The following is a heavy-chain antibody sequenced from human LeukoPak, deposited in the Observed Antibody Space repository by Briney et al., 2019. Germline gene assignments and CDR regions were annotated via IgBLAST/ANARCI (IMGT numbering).Heavy chain of an antibody. Sequence: GGSLRLSCAAWGFTFSSYDMRGVRQARGKGVEGGSDISGRGGSTYYADSVKGRFTISRDNSKNTLYLQMNSLRAEDTAVYYCAKDLPHGPEDAFDIWGQGTMVTVSS. CDR2: ISGRGGST. D-gene: IGHD1-14*01. CDR3: AKDLPHGPEDAFDI. J-gene: IGHJ3*02. CDR1: GFTFSSYD. V-gene: IGHV3-23*01.